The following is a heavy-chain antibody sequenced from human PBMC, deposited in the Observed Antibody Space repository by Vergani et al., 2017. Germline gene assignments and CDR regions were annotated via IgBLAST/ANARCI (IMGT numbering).Heavy chain of an antibody. Sequence: QVQLVESEGGVVQPGRSLTLSCVASGFTFSSHGMHWVRQAPGKGLEWVAVIWYDGSNKYYGDSVKGRFTISRDNSKNTRYLQMNSLRVEDTAVYYCARWGNEKRLDSLGQGAMVTVSS. V-gene: IGHV3-33*01. J-gene: IGHJ5*01. D-gene: IGHD1-1*01. CDR3: ARWGNEKRLDS. CDR2: IWYDGSNK. CDR1: GFTFSSHG.